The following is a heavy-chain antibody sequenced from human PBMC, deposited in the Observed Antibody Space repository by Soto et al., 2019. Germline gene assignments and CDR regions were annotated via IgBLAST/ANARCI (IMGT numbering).Heavy chain of an antibody. Sequence: ASVKVSCKASGYTFTSYAMHWVRQAPGQRLEWMGWINAGNGNTKYSQKFQGRVTITRDTSASTAYMELSSLRSEDTAVYYCARALLAARNNNWFDPWGQGTLVTVSS. CDR3: ARALLAARNNNWFDP. CDR2: INAGNGNT. J-gene: IGHJ5*02. CDR1: GYTFTSYA. V-gene: IGHV1-3*01. D-gene: IGHD6-6*01.